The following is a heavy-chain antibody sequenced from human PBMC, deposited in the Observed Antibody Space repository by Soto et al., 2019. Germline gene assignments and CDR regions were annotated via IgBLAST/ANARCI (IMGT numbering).Heavy chain of an antibody. CDR3: ATEGREYGMDV. V-gene: IGHV1-2*04. CDR2: INPNNGGT. J-gene: IGHJ6*02. CDR1: GYTFTGYY. Sequence: GASVKVSCKASGYTFTGYYMHWVRQAPGQGLEWMGWINPNNGGTNYAQKFQGWVTMTRDTSISTAYMELSRLRSDDTAVYYCATEGREYGMDVWGQGTTVTVSS. D-gene: IGHD1-26*01.